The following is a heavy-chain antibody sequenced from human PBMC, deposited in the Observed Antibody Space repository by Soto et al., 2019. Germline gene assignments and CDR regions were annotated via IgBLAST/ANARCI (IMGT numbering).Heavy chain of an antibody. Sequence: TLSLTCTVSGGSISSGDYYWSWIRQPPGKGLEWIGYIYYSGSTYYNPSLKSRVTISVDTSKNQFSLKLSSVTAADTAVYYCASGITILRFDYWGQGTLVTVSS. D-gene: IGHD3-3*01. CDR3: ASGITILRFDY. J-gene: IGHJ4*02. V-gene: IGHV4-30-4*01. CDR2: IYYSGST. CDR1: GGSISSGDYY.